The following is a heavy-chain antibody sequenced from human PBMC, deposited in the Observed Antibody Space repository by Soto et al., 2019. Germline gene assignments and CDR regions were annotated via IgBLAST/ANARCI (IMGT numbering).Heavy chain of an antibody. D-gene: IGHD3-3*01. CDR1: GFTFDDYA. CDR3: AKGGDYDFWSGYLGWFDP. V-gene: IGHV3-9*01. Sequence: GGSLRLSCAASGFTFDDYAMHWVRQAPGKGLEWVSGISWNSGSIGYADSVKGRFTISRDNAKNSLYLQMNSLRAEDTALYYCAKGGDYDFWSGYLGWFDPWGQGTLVTVSS. CDR2: ISWNSGSI. J-gene: IGHJ5*02.